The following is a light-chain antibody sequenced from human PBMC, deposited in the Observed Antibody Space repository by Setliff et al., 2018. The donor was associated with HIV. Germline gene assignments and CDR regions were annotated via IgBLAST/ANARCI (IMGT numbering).Light chain of an antibody. J-gene: IGLJ1*01. CDR1: SSNIGAGFD. CDR2: SFT. CDR3: QPYDSSLSGYV. V-gene: IGLV1-40*01. Sequence: QSVLTQPPSVSGAPGQRVTISCTGSSSNIGAGFDVHWYQQFPGTAPKLLIYSFTNRPSGVPDRFSGSKSGTSASLAIAGLQAEDEADYYCQPYDSSLSGYVFGTGTKVTV.